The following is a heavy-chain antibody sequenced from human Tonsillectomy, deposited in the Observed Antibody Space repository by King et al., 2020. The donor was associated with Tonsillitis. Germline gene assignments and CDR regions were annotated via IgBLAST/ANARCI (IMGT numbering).Heavy chain of an antibody. Sequence: VQLVESGGGVVQPGRSLRLSCAASGFSFSSYGIHWVRQAPGKGLEWVTVIWYDGSSKYYADSVKGRFTISRDNSKNTLYLQMNSLRAEDTAMYYCARDQGAGLDYWGQGTLVTVSS. V-gene: IGHV3-33*08. CDR2: IWYDGSSK. CDR3: ARDQGAGLDY. J-gene: IGHJ4*02. CDR1: GFSFSSYG. D-gene: IGHD6-19*01.